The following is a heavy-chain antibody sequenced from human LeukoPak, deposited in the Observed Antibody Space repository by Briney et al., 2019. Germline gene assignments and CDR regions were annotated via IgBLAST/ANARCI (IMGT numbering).Heavy chain of an antibody. V-gene: IGHV4-61*02. Sequence: SETLSLTCTVSGGSISSGSYYWSWIRQPAGKGLEWIGRIYTSGSTNYNPSLKSRVTISVDTSKNQFSLKLSSVTAADTAVYYCARGFGMGSWTDYWGQGTLVTVSS. J-gene: IGHJ4*02. CDR2: IYTSGST. CDR3: ARGFGMGSWTDY. D-gene: IGHD6-13*01. CDR1: GGSISSGSYY.